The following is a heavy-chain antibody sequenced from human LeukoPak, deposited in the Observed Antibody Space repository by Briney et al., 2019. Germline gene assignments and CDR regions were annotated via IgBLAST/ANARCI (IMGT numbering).Heavy chain of an antibody. J-gene: IGHJ1*01. CDR1: GFTFSSYG. CDR3: APYSSTWYAFQY. Sequence: GGSLRLSCAASGFTFSSYGMHWVRQAPGKGLEWVAFIRYDGSNKYYADSVKGRFTISRDNSKNTLYLQMNSLRAEDTAVYYCAPYSSTWYAFQYWGQGTLVTVSS. CDR2: IRYDGSNK. V-gene: IGHV3-30*02. D-gene: IGHD6-13*01.